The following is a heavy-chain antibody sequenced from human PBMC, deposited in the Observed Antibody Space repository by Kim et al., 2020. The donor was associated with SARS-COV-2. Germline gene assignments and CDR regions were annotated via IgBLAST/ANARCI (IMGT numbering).Heavy chain of an antibody. Sequence: SETLSLTCTVSGGSISSSSYYWGWIRQPPGKGLEWIGSIYYSGSTYYNPSLKSRVTISVDTSKNQFSLKLSSVTAADTAVYYCARDPIEAAGIKYYFDYWGQGTLVTVSS. D-gene: IGHD6-13*01. CDR1: GGSISSSSYY. V-gene: IGHV4-39*02. J-gene: IGHJ4*02. CDR2: IYYSGST. CDR3: ARDPIEAAGIKYYFDY.